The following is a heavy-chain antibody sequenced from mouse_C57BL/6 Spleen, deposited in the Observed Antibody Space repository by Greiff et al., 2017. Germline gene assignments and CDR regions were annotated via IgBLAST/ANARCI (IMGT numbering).Heavy chain of an antibody. Sequence: VQLKQSGPELVKPGASVKIPCKASGYTFTDYNMDWVKQSHGKSLEWIGDINPNNGGTIYNQKFKGKATLTVDKSSSTAYMELRSLTSEDTAVYYCARGKVYDGYFYAMDYWGQGTSVTVSS. V-gene: IGHV1-18*01. D-gene: IGHD2-3*01. CDR1: GYTFTDYN. CDR3: ARGKVYDGYFYAMDY. CDR2: INPNNGGT. J-gene: IGHJ4*01.